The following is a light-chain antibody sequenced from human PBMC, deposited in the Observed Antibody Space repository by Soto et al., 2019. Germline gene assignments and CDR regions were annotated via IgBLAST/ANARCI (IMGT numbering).Light chain of an antibody. CDR3: CSYAGSSTHAV. CDR2: EGS. V-gene: IGLV2-23*01. Sequence: QSALTQPASVSGSPGQSITISCTGTSSDVGSYNHVSWYQQHPGKAPKLMLYEGSKRPSGVSNRFSGSKSGNTASLTISGLQAEDEADYYCCSYAGSSTHAVFGGGTQLTVL. J-gene: IGLJ7*01. CDR1: SSDVGSYNH.